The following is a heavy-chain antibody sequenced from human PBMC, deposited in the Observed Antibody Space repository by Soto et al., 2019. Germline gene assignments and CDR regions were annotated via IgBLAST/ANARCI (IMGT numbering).Heavy chain of an antibody. J-gene: IGHJ6*02. V-gene: IGHV1-69*12. Sequence: QVHLVQSGAEVKEPGSSVKVSCQASGGTFSSYALSWVRQAPGQGLEWMGGIIPLFRTPDYAQKFQGRVTITADESTGTAYMELSSLRSEDTAIYYCARDNGRPQLGGNYYYITDVWGQGTTITVSS. D-gene: IGHD3-3*02. CDR3: ARDNGRPQLGGNYYYITDV. CDR1: GGTFSSYA. CDR2: IIPLFRTP.